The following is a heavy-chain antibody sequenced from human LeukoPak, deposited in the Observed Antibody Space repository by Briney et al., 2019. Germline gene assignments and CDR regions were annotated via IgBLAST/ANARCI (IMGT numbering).Heavy chain of an antibody. CDR3: ARLVAVAGVFDY. CDR2: IYYSGST. D-gene: IGHD6-19*01. Sequence: PSETLSLACTVSGGSISSSNYYWGWIRQPPGKGLEWIGNIYYSGSTYYNPSLKSRVTISVDTSKNHFSLKLSSVTAADTAVYYCARLVAVAGVFDYWGQGTLVTVSS. V-gene: IGHV4-39*02. J-gene: IGHJ4*02. CDR1: GGSISSSNYY.